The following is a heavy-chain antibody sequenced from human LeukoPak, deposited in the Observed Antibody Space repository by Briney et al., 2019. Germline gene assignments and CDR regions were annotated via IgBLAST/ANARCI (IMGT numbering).Heavy chain of an antibody. Sequence: GRSLRLSCAASGFTFSSYGMHWVRQAPGKGLEWLALIWDDGSKEKYADSVKGRFTISRDNSKNTLYLQMNSLRAEDTAVYYCAGGRGISSWYVDYWGQGTLVSVSS. CDR3: AGGRGISSWYVDY. V-gene: IGHV3-33*01. J-gene: IGHJ4*02. CDR2: IWDDGSKE. CDR1: GFTFSSYG. D-gene: IGHD6-13*01.